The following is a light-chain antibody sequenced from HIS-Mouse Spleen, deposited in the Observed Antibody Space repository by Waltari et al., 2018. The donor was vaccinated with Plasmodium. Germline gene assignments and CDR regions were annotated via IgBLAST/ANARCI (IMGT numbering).Light chain of an antibody. J-gene: IGKJ1*01. V-gene: IGKV3-15*01. CDR2: GAS. CDR1: QSVSSN. Sequence: EIVMTQSPATLSLSPGERATLPCRASQSVSSNLAWYQQKPGQAPRLLIYGASTRATGIPARFSGSGSGTEFTLTISSMQSEDFAVYYCQQYNNWPPEVTFGQGTKVENK. CDR3: QQYNNWPPEVT.